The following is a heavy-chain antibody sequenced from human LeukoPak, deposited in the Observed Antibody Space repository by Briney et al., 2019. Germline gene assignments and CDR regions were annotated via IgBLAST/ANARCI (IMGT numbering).Heavy chain of an antibody. CDR1: EFSVGSNY. J-gene: IGHJ4*02. CDR2: IYSGGST. Sequence: GGSLRLSCAASEFSVGSNYMTWVRQAPGKGLEWVSLIYSGGSTYYADSVKGRFTIYRDNSKNTLYLQMNSLRAEDTAVYYCARGPSGYHNPGGQGTLVTVSS. D-gene: IGHD5-12*01. CDR3: ARGPSGYHNP. V-gene: IGHV3-66*01.